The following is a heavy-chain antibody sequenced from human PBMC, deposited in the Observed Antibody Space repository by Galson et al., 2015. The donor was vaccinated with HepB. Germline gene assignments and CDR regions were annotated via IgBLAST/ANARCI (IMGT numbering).Heavy chain of an antibody. CDR1: GFTFNSYA. J-gene: IGHJ6*02. D-gene: IGHD1-26*01. CDR3: AKIRSQDYYYHGMDV. CDR2: ISGSGGST. V-gene: IGHV3-23*01. Sequence: SLRLSCAASGFTFNSYAMSWVRQAPGKGLEWVSGISGSGGSTYYADSVKGRFTISRDNSNNKLYLQMSSLRAEDTAVYYCAKIRSQDYYYHGMDVWGQGTTVTASS.